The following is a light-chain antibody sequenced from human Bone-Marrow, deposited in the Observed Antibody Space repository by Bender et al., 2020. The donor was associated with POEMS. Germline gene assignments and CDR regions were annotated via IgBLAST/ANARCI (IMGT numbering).Light chain of an antibody. CDR1: DLGDKY. V-gene: IGLV3-1*01. Sequence: SYEVTQPPSVSVSPGQTASITCSGDDLGDKYVAWYQQKPGQSPVLVFYQDTKRPSGIPERFSGSNSGNTATLTISGTQAMYEADYYCQAWDTYSVIFGGGTKLTVL. J-gene: IGLJ2*01. CDR2: QDT. CDR3: QAWDTYSVI.